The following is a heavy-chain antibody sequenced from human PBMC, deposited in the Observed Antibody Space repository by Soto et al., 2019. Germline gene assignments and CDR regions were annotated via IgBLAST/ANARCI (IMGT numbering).Heavy chain of an antibody. D-gene: IGHD2-8*01. J-gene: IGHJ6*02. CDR2: MNPKSGGT. V-gene: IGHV1-2*04. CDR1: GYSFTDYH. CDR3: ARGDSADCSNGVCSFFYNHDMDV. Sequence: GASVKVSCKASGYSFTDYHIHWVRQAPGQGLGWLGRMNPKSGGTSTAQKFQGWVTMTTDTSISTASMELTRLISDDTAIYYCARGDSADCSNGVCSFFYNHDMDVWGQGTTVTVSS.